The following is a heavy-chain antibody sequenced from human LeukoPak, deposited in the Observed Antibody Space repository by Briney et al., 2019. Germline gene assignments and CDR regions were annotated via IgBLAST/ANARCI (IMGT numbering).Heavy chain of an antibody. CDR1: GFTFSSYA. Sequence: PGGSLRLSCAASGFTFSSYAMSWVRQAPGKGLEWVSSISGNGADTYYADSVKGRFTISRDNAKNSLYLQMNSLRAEDTALYYCARDHTATGGAFDIWGQGTMVTVSS. D-gene: IGHD2-2*02. CDR2: ISGNGADT. CDR3: ARDHTATGGAFDI. V-gene: IGHV3-23*01. J-gene: IGHJ3*02.